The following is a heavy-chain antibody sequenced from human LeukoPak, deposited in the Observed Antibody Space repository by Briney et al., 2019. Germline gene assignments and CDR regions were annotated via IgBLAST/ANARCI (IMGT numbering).Heavy chain of an antibody. CDR1: GFTFSNYA. CDR3: AKRLGYPRAFDY. J-gene: IGHJ4*02. D-gene: IGHD5-18*01. Sequence: GGSLRLSCAASGFTFSNYAMNWVRQAPGKGLEWVSGISGSSGTINYAASVKGRFTIARDNSKNTLYLQMNSLSADDTAVYYCAKRLGYPRAFDYWGQGTLVTVSS. CDR2: ISGSSGTI. V-gene: IGHV3-23*01.